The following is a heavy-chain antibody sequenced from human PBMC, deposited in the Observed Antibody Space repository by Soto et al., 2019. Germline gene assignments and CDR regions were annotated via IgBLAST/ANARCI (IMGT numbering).Heavy chain of an antibody. CDR2: IYTSGAT. V-gene: IGHV4-4*07. Sequence: PSETLSLTCTVSGDSISTYYWNWIRQPAGKALEWIGRIYTSGATNYNPSLRSRVTMSVDTSKNQFSLELSSVTAADTAVYYCARRASGSGRHFDNWGQGTLVTVSS. D-gene: IGHD3-10*01. CDR1: GDSISTYY. J-gene: IGHJ4*02. CDR3: ARRASGSGRHFDN.